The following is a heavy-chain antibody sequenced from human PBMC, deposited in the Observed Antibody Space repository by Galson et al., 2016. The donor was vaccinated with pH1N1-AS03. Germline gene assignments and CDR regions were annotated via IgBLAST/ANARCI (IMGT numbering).Heavy chain of an antibody. CDR2: IITIFGTT. J-gene: IGHJ6*02. D-gene: IGHD3-16*01. CDR1: GGTFSTYG. Sequence: VKVSCKASGGTFSTYGISWVRQATGQGLEWMGGIITIFGTTNYAQKFQGRVTITADESTSTAYLDLSSLRSEDTAVYYCAREGVLSDRAFNYYGMDVWGQGTTVSVSS. CDR3: AREGVLSDRAFNYYGMDV. V-gene: IGHV1-69*01.